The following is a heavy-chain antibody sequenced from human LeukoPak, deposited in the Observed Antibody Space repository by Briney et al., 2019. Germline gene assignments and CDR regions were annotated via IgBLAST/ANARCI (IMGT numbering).Heavy chain of an antibody. V-gene: IGHV4-4*07. J-gene: IGHJ4*02. CDR2: IYTSGST. D-gene: IGHD6-6*01. CDR1: GGSISSYY. Sequence: SETLSLTCTVSGGSISSYYWSWIRQPAGKGLEWIGRIYTSGSTNYNPSLKSRVTMSVDTSKNQFSLKLSSVTAADTAVYYCARVSIAARAEDYFDYWGQGTLVTVSS. CDR3: ARVSIAARAEDYFDY.